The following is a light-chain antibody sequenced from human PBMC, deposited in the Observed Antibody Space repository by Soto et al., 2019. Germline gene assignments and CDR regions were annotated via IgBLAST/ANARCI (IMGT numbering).Light chain of an antibody. CDR2: DVS. J-gene: IGLJ1*01. CDR3: SSYTTSNTRQIV. Sequence: QSVLTQPASVSGSPGHSITISCTGTSSDVGGYNYVSWYQHHPGKAPKLMIFDVSNRPSGVSNRFSGSKSGNTASLTISGLQPEDEADYYCSSYTTSNTRQIVFGTGTKVPVL. V-gene: IGLV2-14*03. CDR1: SSDVGGYNY.